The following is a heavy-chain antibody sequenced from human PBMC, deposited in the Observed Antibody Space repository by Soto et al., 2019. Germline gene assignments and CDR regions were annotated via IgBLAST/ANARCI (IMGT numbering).Heavy chain of an antibody. V-gene: IGHV1-69*02. Sequence: SVKVSCKASGGTFSSYTISWVRQAPGQGLEWMGRIIAILGITNYAQKFQGRVTITTDTSTSTAYMELRSLRSDDTAVYYCARSQTRIAVAGLEYFQHWGQGTLVTVSS. CDR2: IIAILGIT. CDR1: GGTFSSYT. CDR3: ARSQTRIAVAGLEYFQH. D-gene: IGHD6-19*01. J-gene: IGHJ1*01.